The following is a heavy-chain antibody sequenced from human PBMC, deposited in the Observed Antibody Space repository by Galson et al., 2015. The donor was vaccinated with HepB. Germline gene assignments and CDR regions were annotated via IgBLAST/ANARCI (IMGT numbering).Heavy chain of an antibody. CDR3: AKAAYRNILMSGGWFGP. Sequence: SLRLSCAASGFSFSDSGLHWVRQAPGKGLEWVAGISDDGRNKNFADSVRGRFTISRDNSKSTLFLQMNSLRVEDTAVYFCAKAAYRNILMSGGWFGPWGQGTVVIVSS. V-gene: IGHV3-30*18. J-gene: IGHJ5*02. CDR2: ISDDGRNK. D-gene: IGHD3-10*02. CDR1: GFSFSDSG.